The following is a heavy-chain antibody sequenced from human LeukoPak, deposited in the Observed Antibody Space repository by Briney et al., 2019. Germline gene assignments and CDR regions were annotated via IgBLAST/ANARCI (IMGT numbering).Heavy chain of an antibody. Sequence: SETLSLTCTVSGYSISSGYYWGWIRTPPGKGLEWIGRIYHSGSTYYNPSLKSRVTISVDTSKNQFSLKLSSATAADTAVYYCARDLITMIVVVPRAFDIWGQGTMVTVSS. V-gene: IGHV4-38-2*02. CDR3: ARDLITMIVVVPRAFDI. CDR1: GYSISSGYY. J-gene: IGHJ3*02. D-gene: IGHD3-22*01. CDR2: IYHSGST.